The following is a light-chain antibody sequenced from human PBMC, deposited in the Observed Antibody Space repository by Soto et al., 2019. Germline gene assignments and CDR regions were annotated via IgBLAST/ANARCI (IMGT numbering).Light chain of an antibody. CDR2: DAS. CDR3: QHCDTYWA. V-gene: IGKV1-5*01. J-gene: IGKJ1*01. CDR1: REIERW. Sequence: DIQMTQSPPTLSASLGARVTITCLASREIERWLAWYQQKPGKAPRLLIYDASTLETGVPSRFSGGGSGTEFTLTISSLQPDDNATYYCQHCDTYWAFGQGTKVEVE.